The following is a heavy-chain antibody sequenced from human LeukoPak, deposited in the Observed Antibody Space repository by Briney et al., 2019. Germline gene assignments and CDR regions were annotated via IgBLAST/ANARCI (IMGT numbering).Heavy chain of an antibody. CDR2: INPNSGGT. CDR1: GYTFTSYG. D-gene: IGHD1-7*01. Sequence: ASVKVSCKASGYTFTSYGISWVRQAPGQGLEWMGWINPNSGGTNYAQKFQGRVTMTRDTSISTAYMELSRLRSDDTAVYYCARMNYGGLWLSYYYMDVWGKGTTVTVSS. V-gene: IGHV1-2*02. J-gene: IGHJ6*03. CDR3: ARMNYGGLWLSYYYMDV.